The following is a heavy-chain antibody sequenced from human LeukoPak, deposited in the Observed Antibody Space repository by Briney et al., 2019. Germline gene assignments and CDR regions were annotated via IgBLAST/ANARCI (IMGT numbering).Heavy chain of an antibody. J-gene: IGHJ5*02. CDR2: IYHSGST. D-gene: IGHD3-10*01. CDR1: GGSISSSNW. V-gene: IGHV4-4*02. CDR3: ARDYFYGSGSYYKRLFDP. Sequence: NPSETLSLTCAVSGGSISSSNWWSWVRQPPGKGLEWIGEIYHSGSTNYNPSLKSRVTISVDKSKNQFSLKLSSVTAADTAVYYCARDYFYGSGSYYKRLFDPWGQGTLVTVSS.